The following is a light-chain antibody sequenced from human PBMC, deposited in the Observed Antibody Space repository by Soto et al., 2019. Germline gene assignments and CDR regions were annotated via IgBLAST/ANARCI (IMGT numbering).Light chain of an antibody. Sequence: DIQMTQSPSSLSAFVGDRVTITCQASQDINIYLNWYQQKPGKAPKLLIYDASNLATGVPSKFSGGGSETDFTITISSLQPEDIATYYCQQYGNLPLSFGGGTKVEIK. CDR2: DAS. J-gene: IGKJ4*01. CDR3: QQYGNLPLS. V-gene: IGKV1-33*01. CDR1: QDINIY.